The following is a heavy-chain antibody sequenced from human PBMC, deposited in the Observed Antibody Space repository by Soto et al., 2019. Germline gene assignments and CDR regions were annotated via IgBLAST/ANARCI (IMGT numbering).Heavy chain of an antibody. Sequence: GSLRLSCAASGSTFSSYAMSWVRQAPGKGLEWVSTISGSGGSADYADSVKGRFTISRDNPQNTLYLEMNSLRAEDTAIYYCAKDRFHVVVTVSIFDPWGQGTLVTVSS. J-gene: IGHJ5*02. CDR2: ISGSGGSA. CDR3: AKDRFHVVVTVSIFDP. CDR1: GSTFSSYA. D-gene: IGHD2-21*02. V-gene: IGHV3-23*01.